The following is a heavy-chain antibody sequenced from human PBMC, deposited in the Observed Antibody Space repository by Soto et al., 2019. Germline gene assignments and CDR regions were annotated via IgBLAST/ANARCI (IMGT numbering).Heavy chain of an antibody. CDR1: GYTFTSYY. CDR2: ISAYNGNT. J-gene: IGHJ3*02. V-gene: IGHV1-18*04. D-gene: IGHD3-22*01. Sequence: ASVKVSCKASGYTFTSYYMHWVRQAPGQGLEWMGWISAYNGNTNYAQKLQGRVTMTTDTSTSTAYMELRSLRSDDTAVYYCATSSRITMIVVAPDAFDIWGQGTMVTVSS. CDR3: ATSSRITMIVVAPDAFDI.